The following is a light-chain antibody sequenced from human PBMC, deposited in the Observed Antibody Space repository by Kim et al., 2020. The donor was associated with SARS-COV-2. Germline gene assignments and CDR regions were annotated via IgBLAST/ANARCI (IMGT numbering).Light chain of an antibody. V-gene: IGKV1-39*01. CDR1: QSIGYY. J-gene: IGKJ1*01. CDR2: AAS. Sequence: ASVGDRVTITCRASQSIGYYLNWYHQKPGKAPKLLIFAASTLYSGVPSRFSGSGSGTDFTLTISSLQPEDFAAYFCQQTFTTPWTFGQGTKVDIK. CDR3: QQTFTTPWT.